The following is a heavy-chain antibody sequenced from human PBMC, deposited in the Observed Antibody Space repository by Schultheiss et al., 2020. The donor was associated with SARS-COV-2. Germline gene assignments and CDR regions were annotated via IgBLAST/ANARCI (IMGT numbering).Heavy chain of an antibody. V-gene: IGHV4-59*12. CDR2: IYYSGST. CDR1: GGSISSYY. CDR3: AREGGYNWKYYYYYGMDV. J-gene: IGHJ6*02. Sequence: SQTLSLTCTVSGGSISSYYWSWIRQPPGKGLEWIGYIYYSGSTNYNPSLKSRVTISVDTSKNQFSLKLSSVTAADTAVYYCAREGGYNWKYYYYYGMDVWGQGTTVTVSS. D-gene: IGHD1-20*01.